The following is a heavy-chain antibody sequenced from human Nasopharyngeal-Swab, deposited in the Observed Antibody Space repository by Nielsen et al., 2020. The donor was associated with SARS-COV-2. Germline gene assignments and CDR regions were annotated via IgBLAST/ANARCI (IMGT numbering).Heavy chain of an antibody. D-gene: IGHD2-21*02. J-gene: IGHJ6*02. V-gene: IGHV3-43*02. CDR3: AKAQGVATVANYYCFGMDV. Sequence: GGSLRLSCAASGFTFDDYAMHWVRQAPGKGLEWVSLISGDGGNTYYAESAKGRFTISRDNSKNSLYLQMNSLRTEDTALYYCAKAQGVATVANYYCFGMDVWGQGTTVTVSS. CDR1: GFTFDDYA. CDR2: ISGDGGNT.